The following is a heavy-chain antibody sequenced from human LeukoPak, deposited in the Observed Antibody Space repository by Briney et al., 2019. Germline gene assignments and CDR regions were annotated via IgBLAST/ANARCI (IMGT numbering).Heavy chain of an antibody. D-gene: IGHD3-22*01. CDR2: INPNSGGT. V-gene: IGHV1-2*02. CDR1: GYTFSDYY. J-gene: IGHJ4*02. CDR3: ARLEYYYDSSGYYEDY. Sequence: ASVKVSCKASGYTFSDYYMHWVRQAPGQGLEWMGWINPNSGGTNYAQKFQGRVTMTRDTSISTAYMELSRLRSDDTAVYYCARLEYYYDSSGYYEDYWGQGTLVTVSS.